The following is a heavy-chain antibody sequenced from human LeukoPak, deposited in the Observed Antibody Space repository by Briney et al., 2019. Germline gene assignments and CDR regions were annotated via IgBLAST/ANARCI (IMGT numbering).Heavy chain of an antibody. CDR2: IHHSGRT. D-gene: IGHD3-3*01. Sequence: SETLSLTCAVYGGSFSGYYWSWIRQPPGKGLEWIGSIHHSGRTYYNPSLKSRVTISVDTSKNQFSLKLSSVTAADTAVYYCAGDHYDFWSGPSNYFDYWGQGTLVTVSS. CDR1: GGSFSGYY. V-gene: IGHV4-34*01. J-gene: IGHJ4*02. CDR3: AGDHYDFWSGPSNYFDY.